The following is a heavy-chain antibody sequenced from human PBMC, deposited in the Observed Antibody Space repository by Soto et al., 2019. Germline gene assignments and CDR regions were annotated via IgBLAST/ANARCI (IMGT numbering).Heavy chain of an antibody. Sequence: GASVKVSCKASGYTFASYDINWVRQAPGQGLEWMGWMNPNSGDTGYAQKFLGRVTMTRDSSIRTVYKELSSLSSEDTAVYYCARVNYYGSGSYEDFFYYYGMDVWGQGTTVTVSS. CDR1: GYTFASYD. D-gene: IGHD3-10*01. V-gene: IGHV1-8*01. CDR3: ARVNYYGSGSYEDFFYYYGMDV. CDR2: MNPNSGDT. J-gene: IGHJ6*02.